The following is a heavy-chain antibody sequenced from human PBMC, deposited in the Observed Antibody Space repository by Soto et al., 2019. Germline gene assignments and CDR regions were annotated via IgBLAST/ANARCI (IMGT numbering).Heavy chain of an antibody. D-gene: IGHD1-7*01. Sequence: QVQLQESGPGLVKPSQTLSLTCTVSGDSISSGGYYWSWIRQHPGKGLEWIGYIYDNGGAYYSPSLRGRVVISLDRSENQFSLRLSSVTVADTAVYYCARVKGGTTRRAFDSWGQGTLVTVSS. CDR3: ARVKGGTTRRAFDS. J-gene: IGHJ4*02. CDR1: GDSISSGGYY. V-gene: IGHV4-31*03. CDR2: IYDNGGA.